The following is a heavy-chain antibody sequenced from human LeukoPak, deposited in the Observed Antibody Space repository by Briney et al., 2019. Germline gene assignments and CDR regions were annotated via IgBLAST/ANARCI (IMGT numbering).Heavy chain of an antibody. CDR2: ISYDGSNE. V-gene: IGHV3-30*04. Sequence: PGGSLRLSCAASGFTFSSYVMHWVRQAPGKGLEWVAIISYDGSNEYYADSVKGRFTISRDNSKTTLYLQMNSLRAEDTAVYYCAKCESSSSHYRLLDYWGQGTLVTVSS. J-gene: IGHJ4*02. D-gene: IGHD6-13*01. CDR3: AKCESSSSHYRLLDY. CDR1: GFTFSSYV.